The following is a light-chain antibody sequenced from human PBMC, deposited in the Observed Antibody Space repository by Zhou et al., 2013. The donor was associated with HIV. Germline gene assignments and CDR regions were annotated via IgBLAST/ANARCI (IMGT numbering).Light chain of an antibody. CDR2: KVS. CDR1: QSISSW. V-gene: IGKV1-5*03. Sequence: DIQMTQSPSTLSASVGDRVTITCRASQSISSWLAWYQQKPGKAPKLLIYKVSSLEGGVPSRFSGSGSGTEFTLTINSLQPDDFATYYCQHYNSYLFTFGPGDRSWRSN. CDR3: QHYNSYLFT. J-gene: IGKJ2*01.